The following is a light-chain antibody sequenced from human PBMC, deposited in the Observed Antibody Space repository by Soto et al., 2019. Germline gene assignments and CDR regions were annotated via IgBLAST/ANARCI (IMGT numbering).Light chain of an antibody. J-gene: IGKJ3*01. CDR3: QQYNDWPPIT. CDR2: GAS. Sequence: VMTQSPPTLYVSPGERATLSCRASQSVSTDLAWYQQKPGQAPRLLIYGASTRATDVPARFSGGVSGTEFTLTISSLHSEDVAIYYCQQYNDWPPITFGPGTKVDIK. CDR1: QSVSTD. V-gene: IGKV3-15*01.